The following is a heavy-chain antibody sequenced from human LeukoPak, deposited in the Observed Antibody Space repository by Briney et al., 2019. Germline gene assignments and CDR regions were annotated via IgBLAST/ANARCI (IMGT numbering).Heavy chain of an antibody. J-gene: IGHJ4*02. CDR2: IYTSGST. CDR3: ASGGSSGYFYAY. D-gene: IGHD3-22*01. Sequence: SETLSLTCTVSGGSISSYYWSWIRQPAGKGLEWIGRIYTSGSTNYNPSLKSRATMSVDTSKNQFSLKLSSVTDADTAVYYCASGGSSGYFYAYWGQGTLVTVSS. V-gene: IGHV4-4*07. CDR1: GGSISSYY.